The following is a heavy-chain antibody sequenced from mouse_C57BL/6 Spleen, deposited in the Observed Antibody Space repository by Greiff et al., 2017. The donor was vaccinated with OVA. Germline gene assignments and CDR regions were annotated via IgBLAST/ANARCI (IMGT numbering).Heavy chain of an antibody. CDR2: IDPSDSYT. J-gene: IGHJ4*01. D-gene: IGHD3-2*02. Sequence: VQLQQPGAELVMPGASVKLSCKASGYTFTSYWMHWVKQRPGQGLEWIGEIDPSDSYTNYNQKFKGKSTLTVDKSSSTAYMQLSSLTSEDSAVYYCARAQATEAMDYWGQGTSVTVSS. CDR3: ARAQATEAMDY. V-gene: IGHV1-69*01. CDR1: GYTFTSYW.